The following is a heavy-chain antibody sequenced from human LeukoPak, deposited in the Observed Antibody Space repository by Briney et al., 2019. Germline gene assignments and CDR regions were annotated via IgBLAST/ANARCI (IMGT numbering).Heavy chain of an antibody. CDR3: AKERAYFSGYDN. D-gene: IGHD5-12*01. CDR2: ISYDVGVK. V-gene: IGHV3-30*18. J-gene: IGHJ4*02. CDR1: GFIYRSYG. Sequence: PGGSLRLSCAATGFIYRSYGMHWVRQAPGKGLEWVAVISYDVGVKFYADSVKGRFTISRDNSNNTLYLQMNSLRAEDTAVYYCAKERAYFSGYDNWGQGTLVTVSS.